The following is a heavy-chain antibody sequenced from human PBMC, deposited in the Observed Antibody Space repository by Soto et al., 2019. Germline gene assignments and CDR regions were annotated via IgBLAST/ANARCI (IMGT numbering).Heavy chain of an antibody. D-gene: IGHD2-15*01. J-gene: IGHJ6*03. CDR1: GGSISSGGYY. CDR3: ARGGPDLYCSGGSCYHYYYYMDV. Sequence: ASETLSLTCTVSGGSISSGGYYWSWIRQPPGKGLEWIGYIYYSGSTNYNPSLKSRVTISVDTSKNQFSLKLSSVTAADTAVYYCARGGPDLYCSGGSCYHYYYYMDVWGKGTTVTVSS. V-gene: IGHV4-61*08. CDR2: IYYSGST.